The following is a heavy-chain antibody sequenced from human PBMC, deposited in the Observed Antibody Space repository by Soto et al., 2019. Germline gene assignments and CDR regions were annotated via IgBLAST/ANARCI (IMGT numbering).Heavy chain of an antibody. CDR3: ARARVYATGPLDF. CDR1: GVTFTSYT. CDR2: IISSSDYI. Sequence: GSLKLACAASGVTFTSYTMNWVRQAPGKGLEWVSSIISSSDYIYYADSMKGRVTISRDNAKNSLFLDMNSLTGEDTAVYYCARARVYATGPLDFWGQGTLVTVSS. J-gene: IGHJ4*02. V-gene: IGHV3-21*06. D-gene: IGHD6-13*01.